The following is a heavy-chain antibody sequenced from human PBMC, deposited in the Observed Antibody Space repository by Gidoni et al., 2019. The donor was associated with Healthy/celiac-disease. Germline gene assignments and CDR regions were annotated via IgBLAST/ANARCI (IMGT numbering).Heavy chain of an antibody. D-gene: IGHD2-2*01. V-gene: IGHV1-2*04. Sequence: QVQLVQPGAEVKKPGASVKVPCKASGYTFPGYYMHWVRQAPGQGLEWMGWINPNSGGTNYAQKFQGWVTMARDTSISTAYMELSRLRSDDTAVYYCAREHQTPIVVVPAARGLYGMDVWGQGTTVTVSS. CDR2: INPNSGGT. CDR1: GYTFPGYY. CDR3: AREHQTPIVVVPAARGLYGMDV. J-gene: IGHJ6*02.